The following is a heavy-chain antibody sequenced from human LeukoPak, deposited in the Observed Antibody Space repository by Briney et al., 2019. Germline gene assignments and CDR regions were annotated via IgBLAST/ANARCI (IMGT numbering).Heavy chain of an antibody. J-gene: IGHJ4*02. Sequence: PSETLSLTCTVSGGSISSSSYYWGWIRQPPGKGLEWIGSMYYSGSTYYNPSLKSRVTISVDTSKNQFSLKLSSVTAADTAVYYCARQWGHYDFWSGYQYYFDYWGQGTLVTVSS. CDR2: MYYSGST. CDR3: ARQWGHYDFWSGYQYYFDY. D-gene: IGHD3-3*01. V-gene: IGHV4-39*01. CDR1: GGSISSSSYY.